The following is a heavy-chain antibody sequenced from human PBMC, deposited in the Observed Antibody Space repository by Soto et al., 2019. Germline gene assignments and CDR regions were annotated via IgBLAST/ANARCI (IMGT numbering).Heavy chain of an antibody. CDR1: GGAFSSYA. J-gene: IGHJ4*02. D-gene: IGHD3-22*01. V-gene: IGHV1-69*13. CDR2: IIPIFGTA. Sequence: SVKVSCKASGGAFSSYAISWVRQAPGQGLEWMGGIIPIFGTANYAQKFQGRVTITADESTSTAYMELSSLRSEDTAVYYCARGSGYYYWDDYWGQGTLVTVSS. CDR3: ARGSGYYYWDDY.